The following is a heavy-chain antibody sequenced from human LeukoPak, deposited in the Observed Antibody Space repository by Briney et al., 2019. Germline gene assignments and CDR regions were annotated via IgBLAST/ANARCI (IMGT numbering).Heavy chain of an antibody. D-gene: IGHD1-26*01. J-gene: IGHJ4*02. CDR1: GGSISSYY. V-gene: IGHV4-59*01. CDR2: IYYSGST. CDR3: AKLSDSGSYYYFDY. Sequence: TPSEALSLTCTVSGGSISSYYWSWIRQPPGKGLEWIGYIYYSGSTNYNPSLKSRVTISVDTSKNQFSLKLSSVTAADTAVYYCAKLSDSGSYYYFDYWGQGTLVTVSS.